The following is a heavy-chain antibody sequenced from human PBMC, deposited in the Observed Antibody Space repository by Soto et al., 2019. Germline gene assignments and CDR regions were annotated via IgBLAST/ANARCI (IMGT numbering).Heavy chain of an antibody. J-gene: IGHJ4*02. V-gene: IGHV3-23*01. Sequence: ASDVSICNYGMTWVRKEPGKGLEWVSTIRGRGGDTYYADSVRGRFTISRDTSKNTLFLQMRRLRAEDTAVYYCAKDVNYDILAGYYYYWGQGTQVTVSS. CDR1: DVSICNYG. CDR2: IRGRGGDT. D-gene: IGHD3-9*01. CDR3: AKDVNYDILAGYYYY.